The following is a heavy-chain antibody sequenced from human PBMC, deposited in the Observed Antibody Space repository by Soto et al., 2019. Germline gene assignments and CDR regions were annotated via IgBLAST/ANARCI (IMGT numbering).Heavy chain of an antibody. V-gene: IGHV4-39*01. D-gene: IGHD4-17*01. CDR2: IYYSGST. Sequence: SETLSLTCTVSGGSISSSSYYWGWIRQPPGKGLEWIGSIYYSGSTYYNPSLKSRVTISVDTSKNQFSLKLSSVTAADTAVYYCASTNYGDYGYYYYGMDVWGQGTTVTAP. J-gene: IGHJ6*02. CDR1: GGSISSSSYY. CDR3: ASTNYGDYGYYYYGMDV.